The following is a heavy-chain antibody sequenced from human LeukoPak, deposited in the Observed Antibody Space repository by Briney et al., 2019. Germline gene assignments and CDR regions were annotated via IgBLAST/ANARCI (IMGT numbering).Heavy chain of an antibody. CDR2: INHSAGT. CDR3: AGGRIPDDSGSRGDYFDY. Sequence: SETLSLTCAVYGGSFSGFFWTWIRQPPGKGLEWIGEINHSAGTNYNPSLKSRVTISIDTSKNQFSLKVDSVTAADTAVYYCAGGRIPDDSGSRGDYFDYWGQGTLVTVSS. CDR1: GGSFSGFF. D-gene: IGHD3-10*01. J-gene: IGHJ4*02. V-gene: IGHV4-34*01.